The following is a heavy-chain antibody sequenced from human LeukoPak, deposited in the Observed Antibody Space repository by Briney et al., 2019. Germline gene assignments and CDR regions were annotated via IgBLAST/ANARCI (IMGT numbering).Heavy chain of an antibody. J-gene: IGHJ6*02. CDR2: ISSSSSYI. D-gene: IGHD5-18*01. Sequence: GSLRLSCAASGFTFSSYSMNWVRQAPGKGLEWVSSISSSSSYIYYADSVKGRFTISRDNAKNSLYLQMNSLRAEDTAVYYCARFGGYSYGLLYYYGMDVWGQGTTVTVSS. V-gene: IGHV3-21*01. CDR1: GFTFSSYS. CDR3: ARFGGYSYGLLYYYGMDV.